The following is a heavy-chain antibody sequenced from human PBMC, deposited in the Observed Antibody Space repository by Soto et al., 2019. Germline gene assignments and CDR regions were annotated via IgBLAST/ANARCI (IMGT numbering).Heavy chain of an antibody. CDR3: ARERALKPFSS. CDR1: GFTFGNYA. Sequence: GGSLRPPCAATGFTFGNYALSWVRQAPGKGLERVSHISGTGVYIHYADAVKGRFTNSRDNAKSSVYLQMNGLRADAPAVYYFARERALKPFSSWGQGTLVTVSS. CDR2: ISGTGVYI. V-gene: IGHV3-21*01. J-gene: IGHJ5*02.